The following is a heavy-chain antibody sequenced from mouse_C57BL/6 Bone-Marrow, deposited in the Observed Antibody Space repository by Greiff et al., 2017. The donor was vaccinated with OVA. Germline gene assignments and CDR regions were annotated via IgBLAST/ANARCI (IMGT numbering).Heavy chain of an antibody. CDR2: IYPRSGNT. Sequence: VQLQQPGAELARPGASVKLSCKASGYTFTSYGISWVKQRTGQGLEWIGEIYPRSGNTYYNEKFKGKAPLTADKSSSTAYMELRMLTSEDSSFDCGARNSTTDAMDYWGQGTSVTVSS. J-gene: IGHJ4*01. D-gene: IGHD1-1*01. CDR3: ARNSTTDAMDY. V-gene: IGHV1-81*01. CDR1: GYTFTSYG.